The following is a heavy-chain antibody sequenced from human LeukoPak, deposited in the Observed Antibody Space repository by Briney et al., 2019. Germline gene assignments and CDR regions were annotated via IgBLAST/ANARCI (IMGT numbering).Heavy chain of an antibody. V-gene: IGHV4-39*07. CDR1: GGSISSSSYY. Sequence: PSETLSLTCTVSGGSISSSSYYWGWIRQPPGKGLEWIGSIYYSWSTYYNPSLKSRVTISVDTSKNQFSLKLSSVTAADTAVYYCARSDGYGLVGIWGQGTMVTVSS. J-gene: IGHJ3*02. CDR3: ARSDGYGLVGI. CDR2: IYYSWST. D-gene: IGHD3-10*01.